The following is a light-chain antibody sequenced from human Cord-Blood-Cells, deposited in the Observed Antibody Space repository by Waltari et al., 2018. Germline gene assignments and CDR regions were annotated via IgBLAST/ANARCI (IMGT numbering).Light chain of an antibody. J-gene: IGKJ2*03. Sequence: DIQLTQSPSFLSASVGARVTITCRAMQRISSYLACYQQKPGKAPMLLIYAASTLQSGVPTRFSCSGSAAEFALTYSSLQPEDFSTYYCQQLNSYPYSFGQGTKLEIK. CDR2: AAS. V-gene: IGKV1-9*01. CDR1: QRISSY. CDR3: QQLNSYPYS.